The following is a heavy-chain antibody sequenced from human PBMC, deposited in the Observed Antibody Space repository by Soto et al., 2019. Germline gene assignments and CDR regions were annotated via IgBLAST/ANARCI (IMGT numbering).Heavy chain of an antibody. CDR2: ISAYNGNT. D-gene: IGHD2-2*02. CDR1: GYTFTSYG. CDR3: AYGLGYCXSTSCYTGMYYYYGMDV. V-gene: IGHV1-18*04. J-gene: IGHJ6*02. Sequence: GAAVKVSCKASGYTFTSYGISWVRQAPGQGLERMGWISAYNGNTNYAQKLQGRVTMTTDTSTSTVYMELRSLRSDDTAVYYCAYGLGYCXSTSCYTGMYYYYGMDVWGQGTTVGVSS.